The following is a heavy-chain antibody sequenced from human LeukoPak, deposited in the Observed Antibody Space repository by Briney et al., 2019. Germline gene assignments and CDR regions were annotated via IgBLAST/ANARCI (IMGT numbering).Heavy chain of an antibody. V-gene: IGHV1-69*13. J-gene: IGHJ6*02. CDR3: ARDLLDYYDSSGYYAYYYYGMDV. CDR1: GGTFSSYA. D-gene: IGHD3-22*01. Sequence: ASVKVSCTASGGTFSSYAISWVRQAPGQGLEWMGGIIPIFGTANYAQKFQGRVTITADESTSTAYMELSSLRSEDTAVYYCARDLLDYYDSSGYYAYYYYGMDVWGQGTTVTVSS. CDR2: IIPIFGTA.